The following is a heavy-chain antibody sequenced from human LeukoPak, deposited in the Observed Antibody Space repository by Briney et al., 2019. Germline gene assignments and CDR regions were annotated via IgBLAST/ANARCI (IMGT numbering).Heavy chain of an antibody. CDR3: ERGGMPKVGPDVFDI. D-gene: IGHD2-2*01. V-gene: IGHV1-2*02. CDR1: GYTFTNSD. J-gene: IGHJ3*02. Sequence: ASVKVSCKASGYTFTNSDIHWVRPAPGQGLEWVGWINPNSGGTNYVQKFHGRVTLTRDTSIRKAYMELSRLGSDDTAVYYCERGGMPKVGPDVFDIWGQGKMVTVSS. CDR2: INPNSGGT.